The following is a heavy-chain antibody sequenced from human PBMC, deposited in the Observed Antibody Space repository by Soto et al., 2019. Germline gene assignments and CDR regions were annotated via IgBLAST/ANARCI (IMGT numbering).Heavy chain of an antibody. CDR3: ARTSVVNSLDY. CDR2: ISNYNGNT. J-gene: IGHJ4*02. CDR1: GYSFSTYN. V-gene: IGHV1-18*01. Sequence: QVPLVQSGGEVKKPGASVKVSCKASGYSFSTYNISWVRQAPGQGLEWMGRISNYNGNTDYAEKFQGRLALSTETSTATAYMELTSLRSDDSAVYYCARTSVVNSLDYWGQGTLVSVSS. D-gene: IGHD2-21*01.